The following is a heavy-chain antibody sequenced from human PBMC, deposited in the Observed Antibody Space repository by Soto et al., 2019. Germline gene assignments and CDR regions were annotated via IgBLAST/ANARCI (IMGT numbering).Heavy chain of an antibody. CDR3: ARKIAVAGQPLFDY. J-gene: IGHJ4*02. CDR2: IYYSGST. D-gene: IGHD6-19*01. V-gene: IGHV4-59*01. Sequence: PSETLSLTCTVSGGSISSYYWSWIRQPPGKGLEWIGYIYYSGSTNYNPSLKSRVTISVDTSKNQFSLKLSSVTAADTAVYYCARKIAVAGQPLFDYWGQGTLVTVS. CDR1: GGSISSYY.